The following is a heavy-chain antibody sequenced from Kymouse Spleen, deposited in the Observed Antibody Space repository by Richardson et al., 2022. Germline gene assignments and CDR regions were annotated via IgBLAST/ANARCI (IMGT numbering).Heavy chain of an antibody. CDR2: IWYDGSNK. Sequence: QVQLVESGGGVVQPGRSLRLSCAASGFTFSSYGMHWVRQAPGKGLEWVAVIWYDGSNKYYADSVKGRFTISRDNSKNTLYLQMNSLRAEDTAVYYCARDSRYFDWLLYVDYWGQGTLVTVSS. V-gene: IGHV3-33*01. D-gene: IGHD3-9*01. CDR1: GFTFSSYG. CDR3: ARDSRYFDWLLYVDY. J-gene: IGHJ4*02.